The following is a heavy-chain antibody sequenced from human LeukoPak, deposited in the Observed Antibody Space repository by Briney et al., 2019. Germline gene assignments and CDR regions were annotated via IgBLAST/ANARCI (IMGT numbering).Heavy chain of an antibody. J-gene: IGHJ6*02. CDR1: GGSLSNYY. CDR2: VYTSGAT. D-gene: IGHD6-6*01. Sequence: SETLSLTCTVFGGSLSNYYWSWIRQSAGKGLEWIGRVYTSGATNYNPSLKSRVTMSVDTSKNQFSLKVDSVTAADTAVYYCGRTGIGSSYYYGMDVWGQGTTVIVSS. V-gene: IGHV4-4*07. CDR3: GRTGIGSSYYYGMDV.